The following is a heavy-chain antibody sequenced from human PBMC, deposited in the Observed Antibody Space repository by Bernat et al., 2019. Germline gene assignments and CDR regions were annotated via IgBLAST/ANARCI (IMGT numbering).Heavy chain of an antibody. Sequence: EVQLVESGGGLVKPGGSLRLSCAASGFTFSNAWMNWVRQAPGKGLEWVGRIKSKTDRGTTDYAAPVKGRFTISRDDSKNTLYLQMNSLKTEDTAVYYCTTDMVHVDYWGQGTLVTVSS. CDR1: GFTFSNAW. V-gene: IGHV3-15*07. D-gene: IGHD3-10*01. CDR2: IKSKTDRGTT. CDR3: TTDMVHVDY. J-gene: IGHJ4*02.